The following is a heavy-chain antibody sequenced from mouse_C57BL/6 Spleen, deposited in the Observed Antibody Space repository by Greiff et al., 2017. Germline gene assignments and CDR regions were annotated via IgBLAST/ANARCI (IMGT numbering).Heavy chain of an antibody. CDR1: GFTFSSYA. Sequence: EVKLVESGGGLVKPGGSLKLSCAASGFTFSSYAMSWVRQTPETRLEWVATISDGGSYTYSPDNVKGRFTNSRDTAKNNLYLQMSHLKSEDTAMYDCARDAPWYFDGGGTGTTGTVSS. V-gene: IGHV5-4*01. CDR2: ISDGGSYT. J-gene: IGHJ1*03. CDR3: ARDAPWYFDG.